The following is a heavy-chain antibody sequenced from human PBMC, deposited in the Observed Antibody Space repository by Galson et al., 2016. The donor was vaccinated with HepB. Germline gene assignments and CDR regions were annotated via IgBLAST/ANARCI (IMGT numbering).Heavy chain of an antibody. CDR1: GGSISSNSYY. J-gene: IGHJ4*02. D-gene: IGHD1-26*01. Sequence: SETLSLTCIASGGSISSNSYYWGWIRQPPGKGLEWIGNIYYTGSTYYSPSLKSRVTISVDTSKNQFSPKLSSVTAADTAVYYCATYYSGSYLGFSYWGQGTLVTVSS. CDR2: IYYTGST. V-gene: IGHV4-39*01. CDR3: ATYYSGSYLGFSY.